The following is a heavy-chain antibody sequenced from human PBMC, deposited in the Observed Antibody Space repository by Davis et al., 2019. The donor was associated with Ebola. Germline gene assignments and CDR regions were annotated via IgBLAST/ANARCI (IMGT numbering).Heavy chain of an antibody. CDR2: ISYDGNVK. V-gene: IGHV3-30*03. Sequence: GESLKISCAASGFTFSDYGMHWVRQAPGKGLEWVAVISYDGNVKYHAYSVEGRFTISRDNSKNRLYLQMNSLKTEDTAVYYCARDSSGWYYFDYWGQGTLVTVSS. D-gene: IGHD6-19*01. J-gene: IGHJ4*02. CDR1: GFTFSDYG. CDR3: ARDSSGWYYFDY.